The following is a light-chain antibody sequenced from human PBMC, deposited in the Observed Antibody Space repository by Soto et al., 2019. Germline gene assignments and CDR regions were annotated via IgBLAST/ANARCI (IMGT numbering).Light chain of an antibody. Sequence: EIVMTQSPATLSVSPGERATLSCRASQSVSSNLAWYQQKPGQAPRLLIYGASTRATGITARFSGTGSGTEFTLTISSLQSEDFAVYYCQQHNNWPQTFGQGTKVDIK. CDR2: GAS. CDR1: QSVSSN. V-gene: IGKV3-15*01. J-gene: IGKJ1*01. CDR3: QQHNNWPQT.